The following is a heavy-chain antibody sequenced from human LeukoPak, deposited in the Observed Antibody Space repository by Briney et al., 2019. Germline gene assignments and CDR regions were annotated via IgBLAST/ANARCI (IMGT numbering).Heavy chain of an antibody. CDR1: GGSISSYY. D-gene: IGHD2-2*01. CDR2: IYTSGST. CDR3: ARERYCSSTSCYAALYYYYGMDV. J-gene: IGHJ6*02. Sequence: PSETLSHTCTVSGGSISSYYWSWIRQPAGKGLEWIGRIYTSGSTNYNPSLKSRVTMSVDTSKNQFSLKLSSVTAADTAVYYCARERYCSSTSCYAALYYYYGMDVWGQGTTVTVSS. V-gene: IGHV4-4*07.